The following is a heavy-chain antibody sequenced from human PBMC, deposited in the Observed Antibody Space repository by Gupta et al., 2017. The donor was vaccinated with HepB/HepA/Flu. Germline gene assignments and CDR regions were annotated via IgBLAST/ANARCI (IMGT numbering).Heavy chain of an antibody. V-gene: IGHV4-31*03. J-gene: IGHJ6*02. CDR2: IYYNGST. CDR1: GGSISSGGYY. D-gene: IGHD6-6*01. Sequence: QVQLQESGPGLVKPSQTLSLTCTVSGGSISSGGYYWSWIRQHPGKGLAWIGYIYYNGSTYYNPSLKSRVTISVDTSKKQFSLKLNSVTAADTAVYYCARVSVATRYYFYYGMDVWGQGTKVTGYS. CDR3: ARVSVATRYYFYYGMDV.